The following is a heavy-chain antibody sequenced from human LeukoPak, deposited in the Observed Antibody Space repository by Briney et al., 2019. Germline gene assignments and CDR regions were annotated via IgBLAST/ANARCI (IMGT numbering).Heavy chain of an antibody. Sequence: GGSLRLACAASGFTFHDYAMAWVRQAPGKGLEWVSGITASGAGTYYADSVKGRFTISRDNFTDTLYLQLNSLRAEDTATYYCAKTWWFGLAPNYFDPSGPGNLVTAS. CDR1: GFTFHDYA. CDR2: ITASGAGT. J-gene: IGHJ5*02. CDR3: AKTWWFGLAPNYFDP. V-gene: IGHV3-23*01. D-gene: IGHD3/OR15-3a*01.